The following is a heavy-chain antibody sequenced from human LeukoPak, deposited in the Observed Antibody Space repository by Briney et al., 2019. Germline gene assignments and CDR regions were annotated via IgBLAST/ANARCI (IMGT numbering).Heavy chain of an antibody. V-gene: IGHV3-48*02. CDR1: GFTFSTSS. Sequence: GGSLRLSCAASGFTFSTSSMNWVRHAPGKGLEWVSYISSSSSTISYTDSVKGRFTISRDNAKNSLYLQMNSLRDEDTAVYYCARDGLYSGTYYGAFDIWGQGTMVTVSS. CDR3: ARDGLYSGTYYGAFDI. J-gene: IGHJ3*02. D-gene: IGHD1-26*01. CDR2: ISSSSSTI.